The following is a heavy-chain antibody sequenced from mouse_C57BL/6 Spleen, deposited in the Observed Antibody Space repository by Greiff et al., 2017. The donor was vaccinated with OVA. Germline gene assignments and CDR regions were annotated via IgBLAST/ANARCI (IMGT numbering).Heavy chain of an antibody. CDR3: TGRGYAMDY. V-gene: IGHV14-1*01. CDR2: IDPEDGDT. J-gene: IGHJ4*01. Sequence: VHVKQSGAELVRPGASVKLSCTASGFNIKDYYMHWVKQRPEQGLEWIGRIDPEDGDTEYAPKFQGKATMTADTSSNTAYLQLSSLTSEDTAVYYCTGRGYAMDYWGQGTSVTVSS. CDR1: GFNIKDYY.